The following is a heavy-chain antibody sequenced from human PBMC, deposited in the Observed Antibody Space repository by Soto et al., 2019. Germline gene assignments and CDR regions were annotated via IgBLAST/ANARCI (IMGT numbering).Heavy chain of an antibody. D-gene: IGHD3-9*01. V-gene: IGHV1-69*01. CDR3: ARDRKRYYDIFTGQYYFDY. Sequence: QVQLVQSGAEVKKPGSSVKVSCKASGGTFSSYAISWVRQAPGQGLEWMGGIIPIFGTANYAQKFQGRVTMTADESTSTAYMELSSLRSEDTAVYYCARDRKRYYDIFTGQYYFDYWGQGTLVTVSS. CDR1: GGTFSSYA. CDR2: IIPIFGTA. J-gene: IGHJ4*02.